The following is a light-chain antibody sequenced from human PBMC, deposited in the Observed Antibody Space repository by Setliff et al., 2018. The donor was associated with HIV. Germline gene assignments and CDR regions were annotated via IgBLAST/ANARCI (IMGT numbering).Light chain of an antibody. CDR1: SSNIGAGYD. CDR3: QSNDSSLSGYV. J-gene: IGLJ1*01. CDR2: GNS. V-gene: IGLV1-40*01. Sequence: QSALTQPPSVSGAPGQRVTISCTGSSSNIGAGYDVHWYQQLPGTAPKLLIYGNSNRPSGVPDRFSGFKSGTSASLVITGLQAEDEADYYCQSNDSSLSGYVFGTGTKVTVL.